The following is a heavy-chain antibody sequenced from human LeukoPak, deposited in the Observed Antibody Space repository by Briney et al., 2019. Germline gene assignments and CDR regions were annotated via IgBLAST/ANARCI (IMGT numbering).Heavy chain of an antibody. V-gene: IGHV3-23*01. D-gene: IGHD5-24*01. CDR2: ISGSGGST. J-gene: IGHJ4*02. Sequence: PGGTLRLSCAASGFTFSSYGMSWVRQAPGKGLEWVSAISGSGGSTYYADSVKGRFTISRDNSKNTLYLQMNSLRAEDTAVYYCANAGDGYNYFGYWGQGTLVTVSS. CDR3: ANAGDGYNYFGY. CDR1: GFTFSSYG.